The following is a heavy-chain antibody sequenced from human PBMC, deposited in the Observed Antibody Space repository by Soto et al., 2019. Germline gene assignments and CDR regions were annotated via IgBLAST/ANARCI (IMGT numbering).Heavy chain of an antibody. CDR3: ARDRKWSGYRPDAFDI. J-gene: IGHJ3*02. Sequence: SETLSLTCTVSGGSISSGGYYWSWIRQHPGNGLEWIGYIYYSGSTYYNPSLKSRVTISVDTSKNQFSLKLSSVTAADTAVYYCARDRKWSGYRPDAFDIWGQGTMVTVSS. CDR2: IYYSGST. CDR1: GGSISSGGYY. D-gene: IGHD3-3*01. V-gene: IGHV4-31*03.